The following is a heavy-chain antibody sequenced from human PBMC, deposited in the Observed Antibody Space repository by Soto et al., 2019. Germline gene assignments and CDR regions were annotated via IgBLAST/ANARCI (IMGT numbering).Heavy chain of an antibody. CDR3: AKDRPLSSSGLYFDY. CDR2: ISGSGGST. Sequence: GGSLRLSCAASGFTFSSYAMSWVRQAPGKGLEWVSSISGSGGSTYYADSVKGRFTISRDNSKSTLYLQMNSLRAEDTAVYYCAKDRPLSSSGLYFDYWGQGTLVTVSS. V-gene: IGHV3-23*01. J-gene: IGHJ4*02. CDR1: GFTFSSYA. D-gene: IGHD6-6*01.